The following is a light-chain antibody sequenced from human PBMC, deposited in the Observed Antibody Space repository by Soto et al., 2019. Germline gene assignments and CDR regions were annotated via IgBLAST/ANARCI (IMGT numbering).Light chain of an antibody. V-gene: IGKV1-9*01. J-gene: IGKJ4*01. Sequence: IQLTQSPSSLSASVGDRVTITCRASQGISSYLAWYQQKPGKAPNLLIYAASTLQRGVPSRFSGSGSGTDFTLTISSLQPGDFATYYCQQLKSYPPTLGGGTKVEIK. CDR2: AAS. CDR1: QGISSY. CDR3: QQLKSYPPT.